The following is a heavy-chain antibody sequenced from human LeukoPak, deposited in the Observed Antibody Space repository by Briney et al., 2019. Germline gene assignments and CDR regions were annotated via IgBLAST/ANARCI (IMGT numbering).Heavy chain of an antibody. CDR3: ARGSAGLGYCTNGVCYEPPFGY. Sequence: ASVKVSCKASGYTFTSYGISWVRQAPGQGLEWMGWISAYNGNTNYAQKLQGRVTMTTDTSTSTAYMELRSLRSDDTAVYYCARGSAGLGYCTNGVCYEPPFGYWGQGTLVTVSS. CDR2: ISAYNGNT. V-gene: IGHV1-18*01. CDR1: GYTFTSYG. J-gene: IGHJ4*02. D-gene: IGHD2-8*01.